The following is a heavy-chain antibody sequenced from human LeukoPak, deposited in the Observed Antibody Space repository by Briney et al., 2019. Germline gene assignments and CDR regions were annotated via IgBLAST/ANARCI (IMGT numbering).Heavy chain of an antibody. CDR1: GFIFSTYS. J-gene: IGHJ6*03. CDR2: ISSGSNII. V-gene: IGHV3-48*04. Sequence: GGSLRLSCAASGFIFSTYSMNWVRQAPGKGLEWVSYISSGSNIIYYAESVKGRFTISRDNAQNSLHLQMNSLRAEDAAVYYCARGCSGGTCKQYMDVWGKGTTVTVSS. D-gene: IGHD2-15*01. CDR3: ARGCSGGTCKQYMDV.